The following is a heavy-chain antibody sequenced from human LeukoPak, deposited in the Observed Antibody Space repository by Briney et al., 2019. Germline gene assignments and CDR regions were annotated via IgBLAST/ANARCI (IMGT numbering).Heavy chain of an antibody. J-gene: IGHJ4*02. V-gene: IGHV1-69*04. Sequence: ASVEVSCKASVGTFRSYAISWVRQAPGQGLEWMGRIIPILGIANYAQKFQGRVTITADKSTSTAYMELSSLRSEDTAVYYCATGSSGWYQALDYWGQGTLVTVSS. CDR3: ATGSSGWYQALDY. CDR1: VGTFRSYA. CDR2: IIPILGIA. D-gene: IGHD6-19*01.